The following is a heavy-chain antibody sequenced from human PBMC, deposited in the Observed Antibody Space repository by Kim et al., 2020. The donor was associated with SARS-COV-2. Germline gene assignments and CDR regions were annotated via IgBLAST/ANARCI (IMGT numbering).Heavy chain of an antibody. V-gene: IGHV4-34*01. J-gene: IGHJ6*01. CDR1: GGSFSGYY. CDR2: INHSGST. CDR3: ARARGGSYYRNYYYGMDV. Sequence: SETLSLTCAVYGGSFSGYYWSWIRQPPGKGLEWIGEINHSGSTNYNPSLKSRVTISVDTSKNQFSLKLSSVTAADTAVYYCARARGGSYYRNYYYGMDV. D-gene: IGHD1-26*01.